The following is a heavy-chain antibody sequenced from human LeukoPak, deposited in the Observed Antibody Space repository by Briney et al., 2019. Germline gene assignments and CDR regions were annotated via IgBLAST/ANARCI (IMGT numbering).Heavy chain of an antibody. Sequence: GGSLRLSCAASGFTFSSYGMHWVRQAPGKGLEWVAFIRYDGSNKYYADSVKGRFTISRDNSKNTLYLQMNSLRAEDTAVYYCAKAPGYCSGGSCYSRHYFDCWGQGTLVTVSS. V-gene: IGHV3-30*02. CDR3: AKAPGYCSGGSCYSRHYFDC. D-gene: IGHD2-15*01. CDR1: GFTFSSYG. CDR2: IRYDGSNK. J-gene: IGHJ4*02.